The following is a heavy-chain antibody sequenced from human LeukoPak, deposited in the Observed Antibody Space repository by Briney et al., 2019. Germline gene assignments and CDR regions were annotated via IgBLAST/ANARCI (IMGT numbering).Heavy chain of an antibody. J-gene: IGHJ5*02. V-gene: IGHV3-23*01. Sequence: PGGSLRLSCAASGFTFSSYAMSWVRKAPGKGLEWVSAISGSGGSTYYADSVKGRFTTSRDNSKNTLYLQMNSLRAEDTAVYYCARDLARGGFWFDPWGQGTLVTVSS. D-gene: IGHD3-16*01. CDR2: ISGSGGST. CDR1: GFTFSSYA. CDR3: ARDLARGGFWFDP.